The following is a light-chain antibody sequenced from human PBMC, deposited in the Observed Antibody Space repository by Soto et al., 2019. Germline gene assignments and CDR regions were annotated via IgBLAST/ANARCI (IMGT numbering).Light chain of an antibody. V-gene: IGLV2-14*01. J-gene: IGLJ1*01. CDR3: SSYTITSTYV. CDR2: EVS. Sequence: QSVLTQPASLSGSPGQSITISCTGTISDVGGYNYVSWYQQHPGKAPKLMIYEVSDRPSGVSNRFSGSKSGNTASLTISGLQAEDEADYYCSSYTITSTYVFGTGTKVTVL. CDR1: ISDVGGYNY.